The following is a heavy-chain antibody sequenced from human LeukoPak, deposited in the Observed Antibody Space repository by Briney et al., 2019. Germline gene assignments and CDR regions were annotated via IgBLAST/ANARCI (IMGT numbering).Heavy chain of an antibody. V-gene: IGHV3-23*01. J-gene: IGHJ4*02. CDR3: ARVDWELLDGDFDY. D-gene: IGHD1-26*01. CDR1: GFTFSSYA. CDR2: ISGSGGST. Sequence: GGSLRLSCAASGFTFSSYAMSWVRQAPGKGLEWVSAISGSGGSTYYADSVKGRFTISRDNSKNTLYLQMNSLRGEDTAVYYCARVDWELLDGDFDYWGQGTLVTVSA.